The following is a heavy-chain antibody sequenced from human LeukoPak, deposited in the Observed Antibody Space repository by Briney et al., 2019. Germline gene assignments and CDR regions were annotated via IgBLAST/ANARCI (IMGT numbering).Heavy chain of an antibody. D-gene: IGHD1-26*01. CDR3: AKHSGSYFIYYVDS. CDR2: ISNTAYNT. V-gene: IGHV3-23*01. Sequence: GGSLRFSCGASGFTFSSYGMSWVRQAPGKGLEWVSTISNTAYNTYYADSVKGRFTISRDNSANTVSLQMNSLRAEDTALYYCAKHSGSYFIYYVDSWGQGTLVTVSS. J-gene: IGHJ4*02. CDR1: GFTFSSYG.